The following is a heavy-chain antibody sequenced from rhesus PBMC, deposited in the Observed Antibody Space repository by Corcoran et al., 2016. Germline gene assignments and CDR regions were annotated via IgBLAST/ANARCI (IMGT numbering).Heavy chain of an antibody. CDR3: VRKVDWGDYYDY. Sequence: QVQLQESGPGLVKPSETLSLTCAVSGYSISGHYWSWIRQAPGKGLEWIGYITYSGSTSYNPSLKSRVTISRDTSKNQFSLKLSSVTAADTAVYYCVRKVDWGDYYDYWGQGVLVTVSS. CDR2: ITYSGST. D-gene: IGHD3-34*01. V-gene: IGHV4-122*02. J-gene: IGHJ4*01. CDR1: GYSISGHY.